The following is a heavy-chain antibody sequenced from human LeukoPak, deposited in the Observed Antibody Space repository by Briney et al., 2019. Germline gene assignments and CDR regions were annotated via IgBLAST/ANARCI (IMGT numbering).Heavy chain of an antibody. D-gene: IGHD3-3*01. CDR3: ARIRGYDFWGIDS. CDR1: GGSISSGDYY. CDR2: IYYSGYT. Sequence: SETLSLTCTVSGGSISSGDYYWSWIRQPPGKGLEWIGYIYYSGYTYYNPSLESRVTVSVDTSKSQFSLNLSSVTAADTAVYYCARIRGYDFWGIDSWGQGTLVTVSS. J-gene: IGHJ4*02. V-gene: IGHV4-30-4*01.